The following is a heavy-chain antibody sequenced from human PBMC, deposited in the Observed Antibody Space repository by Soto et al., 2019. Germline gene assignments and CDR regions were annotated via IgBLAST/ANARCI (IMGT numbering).Heavy chain of an antibody. CDR1: GYTFTSYW. V-gene: IGHV5-10-1*01. D-gene: IGHD3-10*01. CDR2: IDPSDSYT. J-gene: IGHJ6*02. Sequence: KVSCTASGYTFTSYWISWVRQMPGKGLEWMGRIDPSDSYTNYSPSFQGHVTISADKSISTAYLQWSSLKASDTAMYYCARHGTMVRKNYYYYGMDVWGQGTTVTVSS. CDR3: ARHGTMVRKNYYYYGMDV.